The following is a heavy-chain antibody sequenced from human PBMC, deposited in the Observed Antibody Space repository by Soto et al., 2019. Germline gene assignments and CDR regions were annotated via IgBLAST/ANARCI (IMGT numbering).Heavy chain of an antibody. CDR1: GFTFSGYA. V-gene: IGHV3-23*01. Sequence: EVQLLESRGGLVQPGGSLRLSCAASGFTFSGYAMSWVCQAPGKGLEWVSAIGSGSPFYADSVKGRFTISRDNANSMLYLQMNSLRADDTAVYFCAQDLGSSWYHYNSFAPGGQGTLVTVSS. D-gene: IGHD6-13*01. CDR2: IGSGSP. J-gene: IGHJ5*02. CDR3: AQDLGSSWYHYNSFAP.